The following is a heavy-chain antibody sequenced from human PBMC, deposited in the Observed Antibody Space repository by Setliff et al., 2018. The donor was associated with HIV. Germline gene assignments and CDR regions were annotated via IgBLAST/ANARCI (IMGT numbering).Heavy chain of an antibody. CDR1: GGSISNYY. CDR2: GYYSGIT. J-gene: IGHJ4*02. V-gene: IGHV4-59*08. D-gene: IGHD2-21*02. CDR3: ARSSRGSLRDLDY. Sequence: SETLSLTCTVSGGSISNYYWSWIRQPPGKGLEWIGCGYYSGITHYDPSLKSRVSISVDAAKNQFSLRLNSVTVADTAVYFCARSSRGSLRDLDYWGPGTLVTVSS.